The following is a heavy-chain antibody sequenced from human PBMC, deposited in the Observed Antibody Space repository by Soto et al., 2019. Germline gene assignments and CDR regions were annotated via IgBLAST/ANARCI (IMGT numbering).Heavy chain of an antibody. Sequence: SETLSLTCAVYGGSFSGYYWSWIRQPPGKGLEWIGEINHSGSTNYNPSLKSRDTISVDTSKNQFSLKLSSVTAADTAVYYCARGRSLRMYYDFWSGYFNYWGQGTLVTVSS. CDR3: ARGRSLRMYYDFWSGYFNY. D-gene: IGHD3-3*01. CDR2: INHSGST. V-gene: IGHV4-34*01. J-gene: IGHJ4*02. CDR1: GGSFSGYY.